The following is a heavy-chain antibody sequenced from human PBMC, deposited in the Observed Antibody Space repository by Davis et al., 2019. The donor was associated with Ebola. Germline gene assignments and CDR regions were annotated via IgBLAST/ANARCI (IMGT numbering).Heavy chain of an antibody. CDR1: GFTFSSYA. D-gene: IGHD3-22*01. CDR2: ISGSGGNT. V-gene: IGHV3-23*01. CDR3: AKGDRTIYYYDTSLDY. J-gene: IGHJ4*02. Sequence: GASLKISCAASGFTFSSYAMSWVRQAPGKGLEYISGISGSGGNTYYADSVEGRFTISRDNYKNTLFLQMNSLRAEDTAVYYCAKGDRTIYYYDTSLDYWGQGTQVTVSS.